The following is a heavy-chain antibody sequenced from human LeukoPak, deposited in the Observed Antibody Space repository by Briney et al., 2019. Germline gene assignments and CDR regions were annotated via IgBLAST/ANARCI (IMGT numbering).Heavy chain of an antibody. Sequence: SETLSLTCAVYGGSFSGYYWSWIRQPPGKGLEWIGEINHSGSTNYNPSLKSRVTISVDTSKNQFSLKLSSVTAADTAVYYCAKEVPAAINWFDPWGQGTLVTVSS. D-gene: IGHD2-2*02. V-gene: IGHV4-34*01. J-gene: IGHJ5*02. CDR3: AKEVPAAINWFDP. CDR1: GGSFSGYY. CDR2: INHSGST.